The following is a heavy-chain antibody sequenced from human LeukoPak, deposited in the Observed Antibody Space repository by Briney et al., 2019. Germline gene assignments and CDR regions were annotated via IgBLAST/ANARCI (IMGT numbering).Heavy chain of an antibody. CDR3: ATVGISGSYFYFDY. V-gene: IGHV1-24*01. D-gene: IGHD1-26*01. CDR1: GYTLTELS. J-gene: IGHJ4*02. CDR2: FDPEDGET. Sequence: ASVKVSCKVSGYTLTELSMHWVRQAPGKGLEWMGGFDPEDGETIYAQKFQGRVTMTEDTSTDTAYMELSSLRSEDTAVYYCATVGISGSYFYFDYWGQGTLVTVSS.